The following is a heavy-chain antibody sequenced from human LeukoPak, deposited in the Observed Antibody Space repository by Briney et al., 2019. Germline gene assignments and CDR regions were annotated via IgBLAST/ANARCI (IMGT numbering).Heavy chain of an antibody. CDR3: ARGGLTRGVMVYAIGGY. J-gene: IGHJ4*02. V-gene: IGHV1-2*02. CDR1: GYTFTDYY. Sequence: ASVKVSCKASGYTFTDYYMHWVRQAPGQGLEWMGWINPNSGGTNYAQKFQGRVTMTRDTSISTAYMELSRLRSDDTAVYYCARGGLTRGVMVYAIGGYWGQGTLVTVSS. CDR2: INPNSGGT. D-gene: IGHD2-8*01.